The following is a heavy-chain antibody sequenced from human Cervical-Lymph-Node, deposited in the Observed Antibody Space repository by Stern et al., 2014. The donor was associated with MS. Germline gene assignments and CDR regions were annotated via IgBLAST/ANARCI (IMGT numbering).Heavy chain of an antibody. D-gene: IGHD2-15*01. J-gene: IGHJ6*02. CDR1: EYTHNNYL. Sequence: DQLVESGSEVKKPGASVKVSCKASEYTHNNYLIYWVRQAPGQRPDWMGVINPSGATNYAQKVQDRVTMTTDASTSTFYMELSRLRSEDTAVYYCAVRYCSGGRCYSVPDVWGQGTTVIVSS. V-gene: IGHV1-46*02. CDR3: AVRYCSGGRCYSVPDV. CDR2: INPSGAT.